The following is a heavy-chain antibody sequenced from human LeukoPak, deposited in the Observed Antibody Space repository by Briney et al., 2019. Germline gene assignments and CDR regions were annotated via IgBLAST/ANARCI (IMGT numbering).Heavy chain of an antibody. V-gene: IGHV3-72*01. CDR2: IRNKAKSYTT. Sequence: PGGSLRLSCAASGFTFSDHYMDWVRQAPGKGLEWVGRIRNKAKSYTTEYAASVKGRFTISRDDSKNSLYLQMNSLKTEDTAVYYCATNLGYCSSTSCYAYFNYWGQGTLVTVSS. D-gene: IGHD2-2*01. CDR1: GFTFSDHY. CDR3: ATNLGYCSSTSCYAYFNY. J-gene: IGHJ4*02.